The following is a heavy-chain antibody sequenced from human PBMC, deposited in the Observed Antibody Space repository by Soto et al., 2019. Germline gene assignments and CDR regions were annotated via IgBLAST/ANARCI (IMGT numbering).Heavy chain of an antibody. D-gene: IGHD3-22*01. Sequence: SETLSLTCTVSGGSIDSSTYYWGWIRQPPGKGLEWIGSIFYNGNTFYNPSLKSRITISVDTSKNQFSLKLSSVTAADTAVYYCARHSTGYYYSWFDPWGQGTPVTVSS. CDR3: ARHSTGYYYSWFDP. CDR1: GGSIDSSTYY. J-gene: IGHJ5*02. CDR2: IFYNGNT. V-gene: IGHV4-39*01.